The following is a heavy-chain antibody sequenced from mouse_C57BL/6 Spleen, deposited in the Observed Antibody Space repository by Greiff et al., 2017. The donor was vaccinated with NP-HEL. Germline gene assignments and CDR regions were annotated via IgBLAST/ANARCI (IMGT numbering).Heavy chain of an antibody. CDR1: GFTFSDYG. CDR2: ISNLAYSI. CDR3: ARGVDYAFDY. Sequence: EVHLVESGGGLVQPGGSLKLSCAASGFTFSDYGMAWVRQAPRKGPEWVAFISNLAYSIYYADNVTGRFTISRENAKNTLYLEMSSLRSEDTAMYYCARGVDYAFDYWGQGTTLTVSS. J-gene: IGHJ2*01. D-gene: IGHD2-4*01. V-gene: IGHV5-15*01.